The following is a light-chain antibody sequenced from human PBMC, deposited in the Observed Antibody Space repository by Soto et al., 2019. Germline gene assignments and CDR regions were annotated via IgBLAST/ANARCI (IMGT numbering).Light chain of an antibody. V-gene: IGKV1-33*01. CDR3: QQYDNLPSIT. J-gene: IGKJ5*01. CDR1: QDISNY. Sequence: DIQMTQSPSSLSASVGDRVTITCQASQDISNYLNWYQQNPGKAPKLLIYDASNLETGVPSRFSGSGSGTDFTFTISSLQPEDIATYYCQQYDNLPSITFGQGTRLDFK. CDR2: DAS.